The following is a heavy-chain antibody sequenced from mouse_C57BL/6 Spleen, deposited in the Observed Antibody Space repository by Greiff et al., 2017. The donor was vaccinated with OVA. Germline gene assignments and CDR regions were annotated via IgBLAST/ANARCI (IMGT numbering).Heavy chain of an antibody. J-gene: IGHJ3*01. D-gene: IGHD4-1*01. CDR2: ISSGGSYP. CDR3: ARQGDWDWFAY. Sequence: EVKLVESGGDLVKPGGSLKLSCAASGFTFSSYGMSWVRQTPDKRLEWVATISSGGSYPYYPDSVKGRFTISRDNAKNTLYLQMSSLKSEDTAMYYCARQGDWDWFAYWGQGTLVTVSA. V-gene: IGHV5-6*01. CDR1: GFTFSSYG.